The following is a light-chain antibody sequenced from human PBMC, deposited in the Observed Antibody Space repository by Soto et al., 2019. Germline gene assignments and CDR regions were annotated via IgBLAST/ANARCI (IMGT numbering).Light chain of an antibody. Sequence: DIPMTQSPSFLSASVGDRVTITCRASQGISNYLAWYQQKPGKVPKLLIYTASILQSGVPSRFSGSGSGTAFTLTISSLQPEDVATYYCQKYNSAPWTFGQGTKVEIK. CDR1: QGISNY. CDR3: QKYNSAPWT. CDR2: TAS. V-gene: IGKV1-27*01. J-gene: IGKJ1*01.